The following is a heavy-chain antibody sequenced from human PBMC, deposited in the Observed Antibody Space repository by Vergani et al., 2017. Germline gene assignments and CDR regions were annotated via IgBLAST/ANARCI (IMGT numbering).Heavy chain of an antibody. Sequence: QVQLQESGPGLVRPPQTLSLTCTVSGGSISSGSYYWSWFRQPAGKGLAWIGRFFTGGGTSYNPSLKSRVTISVDTSKNQFSLQLSSVTAADTAVYYCARDPLYSTTWPFLLLDMDVWGQGTTVTVSS. CDR1: GGSISSGSYY. V-gene: IGHV4-61*02. J-gene: IGHJ6*02. CDR2: FFTGGGT. CDR3: ARDPLYSTTWPFLLLDMDV. D-gene: IGHD6-13*01.